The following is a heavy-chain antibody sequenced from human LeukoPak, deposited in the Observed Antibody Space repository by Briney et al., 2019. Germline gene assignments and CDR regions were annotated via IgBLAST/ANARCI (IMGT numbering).Heavy chain of an antibody. CDR1: GFTFSSYD. J-gene: IGHJ6*02. CDR2: IGTAGDT. CDR3: ARGGPFYYYYGMDV. V-gene: IGHV3-13*01. Sequence: GGSLRLSCAASGFTFSSYDMHWVRQATGKGLEWVSAIGTAGDTYYPGSVKGRFTISRENAKNSSYLQMNSLRAGDTAVYHCARGGPFYYYYGMDVWGQGTTVTVSS.